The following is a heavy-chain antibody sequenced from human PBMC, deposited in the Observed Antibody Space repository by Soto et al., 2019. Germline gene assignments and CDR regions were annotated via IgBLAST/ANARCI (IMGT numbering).Heavy chain of an antibody. D-gene: IGHD3-10*01. V-gene: IGHV4-30-2*01. Sequence: SETLSLTCAVSGGSISSGGYSWSWIRQPPGKGLEWIGYIYHSGSTYYNPSLKSRVTISVDRSKNQFSLKLSSVTAADTAVYYCAREGVIDPHWAGEGFDPWGQGTLVTVSS. CDR3: AREGVIDPHWAGEGFDP. CDR2: IYHSGST. CDR1: GGSISSGGYS. J-gene: IGHJ5*02.